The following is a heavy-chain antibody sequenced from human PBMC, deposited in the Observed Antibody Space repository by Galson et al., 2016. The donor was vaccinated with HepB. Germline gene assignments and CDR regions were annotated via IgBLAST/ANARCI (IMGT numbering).Heavy chain of an antibody. Sequence: ETLSLTCAVYGGSFNGYYWSWIRQSPGKGLEWIGEVNHSGSTKYNSSLKSRVTISVDTSKNQFSLKLSSVTAADTAVYYCARGSGITIFGVPWGNKYGMDVWGQGTTVTVSS. CDR3: ARGSGITIFGVPWGNKYGMDV. D-gene: IGHD3-3*01. V-gene: IGHV4-34*01. CDR2: VNHSGST. CDR1: GGSFNGYY. J-gene: IGHJ6*02.